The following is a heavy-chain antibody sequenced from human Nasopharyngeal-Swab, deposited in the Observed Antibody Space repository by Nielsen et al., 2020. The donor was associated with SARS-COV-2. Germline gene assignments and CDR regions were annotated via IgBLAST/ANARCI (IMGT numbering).Heavy chain of an antibody. Sequence: WIRQPPGKGLEYVSTINDYGDRINYADSVEGRFTISRDNSKNTLYLQMSSLRAEDTAVYYCVKFLAGSGDYYYYGMDVWGQGTTVT. V-gene: IGHV3-64D*08. D-gene: IGHD6-19*01. CDR3: VKFLAGSGDYYYYGMDV. J-gene: IGHJ6*02. CDR2: INDYGDRI.